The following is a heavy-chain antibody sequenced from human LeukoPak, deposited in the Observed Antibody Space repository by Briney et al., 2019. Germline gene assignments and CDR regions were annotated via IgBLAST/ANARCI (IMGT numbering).Heavy chain of an antibody. CDR1: GFTFSDYW. CDR3: ARISCSRSSCYGVYDY. Sequence: PGGSLRLSCAASGFTFSDYWMTWVRQAPGKGLEWVANIRQDGSEKYHVDSVKGRFTISRDNAKNSVYLQMNSLRAEDTAVYYCARISCSRSSCYGVYDYWGQRSLVTVSS. CDR2: IRQDGSEK. D-gene: IGHD2-15*01. J-gene: IGHJ4*02. V-gene: IGHV3-7*01.